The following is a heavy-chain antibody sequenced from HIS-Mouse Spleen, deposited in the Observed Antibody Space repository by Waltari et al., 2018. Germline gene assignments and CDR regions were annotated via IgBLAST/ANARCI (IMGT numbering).Heavy chain of an antibody. D-gene: IGHD4-4*01. CDR2: IYYSRST. CDR3: ARERSNYDAFDI. V-gene: IGHV4-39*07. J-gene: IGHJ3*02. CDR1: GGAISSSSYY. Sequence: QLQLQESGPGLVKPSDTLSLTCTVSGGAISSSSYYWGWIRPPPGEGLEWIGSIYYSRSTYYTPTVKSRVTISVDTSKHQFSLKLSSVTAADTDVYYGARERSNYDAFDIWGQGTMVTVSS.